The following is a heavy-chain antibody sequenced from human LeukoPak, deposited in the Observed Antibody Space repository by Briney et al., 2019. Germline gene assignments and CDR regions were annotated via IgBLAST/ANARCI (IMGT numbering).Heavy chain of an antibody. J-gene: IGHJ4*02. CDR1: GGSISDYY. CDR3: ARGHVVFAY. CDR2: VYYSGST. V-gene: IGHV4-59*01. Sequence: NTSETLSLTCTVSGGSISDYYWSWIRQPPGKGLEWIGYVYYSGSTRYNPSPKSRVTISVDPSKDQFSLKVSSGPAADTALSYCARGHVVFAYWGQGTLVTGSS.